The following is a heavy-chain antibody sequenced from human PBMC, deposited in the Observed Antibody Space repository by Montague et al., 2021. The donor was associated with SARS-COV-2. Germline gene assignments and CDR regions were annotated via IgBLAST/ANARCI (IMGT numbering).Heavy chain of an antibody. Sequence: SETLSLTCAVYGHSIFSDNWWPFVRLPPGTVLARFGDISHTGSTKYKPCLKSRVSMSVDKSWNQCSLRLTSVTAADTAIYYCARKGSERSALAYWGQGTLVTVSS. CDR1: GHSIFSDNW. V-gene: IGHV4-4*02. CDR3: ARKGSERSALAY. D-gene: IGHD3-10*01. J-gene: IGHJ4*02. CDR2: ISHTGST.